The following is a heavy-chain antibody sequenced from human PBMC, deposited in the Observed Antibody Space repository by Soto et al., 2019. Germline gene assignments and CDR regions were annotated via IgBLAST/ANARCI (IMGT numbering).Heavy chain of an antibody. J-gene: IGHJ6*02. CDR3: ARYPSTIAAAGTSYYYYYYGMDV. Sequence: GGSLRLSCAASGFTFSSYCMHWVRQAPGKGLEWVAVIWHDGSNKYYADSVKGRFTISRDNSKNTLCLQMNSLRAEDTAVYYCARYPSTIAAAGTSYYYYYYGMDVWGQGTTVTVSS. V-gene: IGHV3-33*01. CDR1: GFTFSSYC. D-gene: IGHD6-13*01. CDR2: IWHDGSNK.